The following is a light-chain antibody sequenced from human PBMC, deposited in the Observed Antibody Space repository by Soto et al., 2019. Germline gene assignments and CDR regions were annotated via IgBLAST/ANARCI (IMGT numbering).Light chain of an antibody. V-gene: IGKV3-11*02. CDR2: SAS. Sequence: EIVLTQSPATLSLSPGETATLSCRASQSVSNYLAWYQHKPGQAPRLLIYSASNRATGISARISGSGSGRDFSLTITSLEPEDSAVYYCHQRTNWPSLTFGQGTRLEI. CDR1: QSVSNY. J-gene: IGKJ5*01. CDR3: HQRTNWPSLT.